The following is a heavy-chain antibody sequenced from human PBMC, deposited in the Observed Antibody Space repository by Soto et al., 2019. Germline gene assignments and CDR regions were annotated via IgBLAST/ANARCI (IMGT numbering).Heavy chain of an antibody. CDR2: INAGNGNT. Sequence: ASVKVSCKASGYTFTSYAMHWVRQATGQRLEWMGWINAGNGNTKYSQKFQGRVTITADESTSTAYMELSSLRSEDTAVYYCAIPSRDGWIDYWGQGTLVTVSS. D-gene: IGHD6-19*01. V-gene: IGHV1-3*01. J-gene: IGHJ4*02. CDR3: AIPSRDGWIDY. CDR1: GYTFTSYA.